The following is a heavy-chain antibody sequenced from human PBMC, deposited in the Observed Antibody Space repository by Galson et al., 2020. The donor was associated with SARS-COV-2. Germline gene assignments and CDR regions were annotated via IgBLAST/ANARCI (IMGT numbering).Heavy chain of an antibody. CDR2: IDPSDSYT. Sequence: HGESLKISCKGSGYSFTNHWISWVRQMPGKGLEWMGRIDPSDSYTNYNPSLQGHVTISGDKAISTAYLQLSSLKASDTAIYYCARHRSYCTNAACLVNDVFDIWGQGTLVTVSS. J-gene: IGHJ3*02. V-gene: IGHV5-10-1*01. D-gene: IGHD2-8*01. CDR3: ARHRSYCTNAACLVNDVFDI. CDR1: GYSFTNHW.